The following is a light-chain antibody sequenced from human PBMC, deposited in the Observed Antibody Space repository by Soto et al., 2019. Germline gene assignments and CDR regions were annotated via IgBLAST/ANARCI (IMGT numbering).Light chain of an antibody. CDR2: DGG. V-gene: IGLV2-11*01. CDR1: SCDVGCHNS. J-gene: IGLJ1*01. CDR3: CSSAGAFYV. Sequence: QSVLTPPASGSGFSGETILISCPGNSCDVGCHNSASWYQHHPGKAPKLIIYDGGERPSGVPDRFSGSKSGNTASLTISGLQAEDEADYYCCSSAGAFYVFGTGTKVTVL.